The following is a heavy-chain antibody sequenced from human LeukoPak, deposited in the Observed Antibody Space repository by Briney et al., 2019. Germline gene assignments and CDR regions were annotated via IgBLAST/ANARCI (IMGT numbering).Heavy chain of an antibody. CDR3: ARVKYSSGSTSSWFDP. CDR2: IEYSGGT. D-gene: IGHD3-10*01. CDR1: GGSISNYH. V-gene: IGHV4-59*08. J-gene: IGHJ5*02. Sequence: PSETLSLTCTVSGGSISNYHCSGFRQPPGAGLEWIGYIEYSGGTTSNSSLKSRVTISVDTSKNQFTMKLSSVTAADTAVYYCARVKYSSGSTSSWFDPWGRVTPVAVSS.